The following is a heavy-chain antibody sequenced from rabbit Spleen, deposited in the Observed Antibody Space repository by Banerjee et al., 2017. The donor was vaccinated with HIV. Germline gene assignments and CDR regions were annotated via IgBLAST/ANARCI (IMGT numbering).Heavy chain of an antibody. J-gene: IGHJ4*01. CDR2: INMFTGKS. CDR3: ARDLVAAIGWNFNL. V-gene: IGHV1S40*01. D-gene: IGHD5-1*01. CDR1: GLDFSGDSY. Sequence: QSLEESGGDLVKPGASLTLTCKASGLDFSGDSYDSYMCWVRQAPGKGLEWIACINMFTGKSVYASWAKGRFIMSRPSSTTVTLQMTSLTVADTATYFCARDLVAAIGWNFNLWGPGTLVTVS.